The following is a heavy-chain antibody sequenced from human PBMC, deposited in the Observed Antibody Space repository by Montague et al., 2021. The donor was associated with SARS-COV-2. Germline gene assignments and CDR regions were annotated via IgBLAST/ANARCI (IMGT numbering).Heavy chain of an antibody. CDR3: AHRPGYNFGNSYFDY. CDR1: GFSLSTSGVG. V-gene: IGHV2-5*02. Sequence: PALVKPTQTLTLTCTFSGFSLSTSGVGVGWIRQPPGKVLEWLALIYWDDDKRYSPSLKSRLTITKDTSKHQVVLTMTNVDPVDTATYFSAHRPGYNFGNSYFDYWGQGTLVTVSS. D-gene: IGHD5-18*01. CDR2: IYWDDDK. J-gene: IGHJ4*02.